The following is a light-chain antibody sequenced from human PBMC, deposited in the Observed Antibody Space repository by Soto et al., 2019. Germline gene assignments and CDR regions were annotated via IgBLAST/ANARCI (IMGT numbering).Light chain of an antibody. V-gene: IGKV4-1*01. CDR2: WAS. J-gene: IGKJ1*01. Sequence: DIVLTQSPDSLAVSLGERATINCKSSQTVLYSSNNRNYLAWYQQKVGQPPKLLIYWASTRESGVPDRFSGSGSGTDFTLTISSLQAEDVAVYYCQQYYSTPQTFGQGTKVEIK. CDR3: QQYYSTPQT. CDR1: QTVLYSSNNRNY.